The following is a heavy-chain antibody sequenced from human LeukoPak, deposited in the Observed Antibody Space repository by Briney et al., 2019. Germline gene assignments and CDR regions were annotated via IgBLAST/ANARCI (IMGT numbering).Heavy chain of an antibody. J-gene: IGHJ4*02. CDR2: VKEDGSEQ. Sequence: GGSLRLSCAASGFTFNSYWMSWVRQAPGKGLEWVASVKEDGSEQYYVDSVRGRFIISRDNAKNSLYLQMSSLRAEDTAVYYCTRQPTTLDGSKFMSTDHWGQGTLVTVSS. V-gene: IGHV3-7*01. CDR3: TRQPTTLDGSKFMSTDH. D-gene: IGHD5/OR15-5a*01. CDR1: GFTFNSYW.